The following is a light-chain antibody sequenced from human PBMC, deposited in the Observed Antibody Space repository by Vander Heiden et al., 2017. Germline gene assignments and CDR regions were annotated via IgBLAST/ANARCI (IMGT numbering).Light chain of an antibody. V-gene: IGLV1-36*01. J-gene: IGLJ1*01. CDR1: SSNIGNNA. Sequence: QSVLTQPPSVSEAPRQRGTISGSGSSSNIGNNAVNWYQQLPGKAPKLLIYYDDLLPSGVSDRFSGSKSGTSASLAISGLQSEDEADYYCAAWDDSLNGHVFGTGTKVTVL. CDR3: AAWDDSLNGHV. CDR2: YDD.